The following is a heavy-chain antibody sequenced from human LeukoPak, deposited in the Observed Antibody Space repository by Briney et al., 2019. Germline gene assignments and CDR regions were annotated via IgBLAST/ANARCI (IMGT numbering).Heavy chain of an antibody. CDR1: GGPISGYY. J-gene: IGHJ3*02. Sequence: SETLSLTCTVSGGPISGYYWNWIRQPPGKGLEWIGYIYYSGNTYYNPSLKSRVTISVDTSKNQFSLKLSSVTAADTAVYYCARDGAGYNLRAFDIWGQGTMVTVSS. V-gene: IGHV4-59*06. CDR2: IYYSGNT. CDR3: ARDGAGYNLRAFDI. D-gene: IGHD5-24*01.